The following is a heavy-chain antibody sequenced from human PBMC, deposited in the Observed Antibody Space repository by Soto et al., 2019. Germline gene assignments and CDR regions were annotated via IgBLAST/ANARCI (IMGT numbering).Heavy chain of an antibody. CDR3: AKDLGRPFDIVVVPAAMG. J-gene: IGHJ4*02. CDR1: GFTFSTYA. Sequence: SLRLSCAASGFTFSTYAMSWVRQAPGKGLEWVSAISGSGGSTYYADSVKGRFTISRDNSKNTLYLQMNSLRAEDTAVYYCAKDLGRPFDIVVVPAAMGWGQGTLVTVSS. D-gene: IGHD2-2*01. V-gene: IGHV3-23*01. CDR2: ISGSGGST.